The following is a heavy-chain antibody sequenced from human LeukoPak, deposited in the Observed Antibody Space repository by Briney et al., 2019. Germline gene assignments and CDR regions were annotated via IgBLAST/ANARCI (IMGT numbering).Heavy chain of an antibody. J-gene: IGHJ4*02. Sequence: PGGSLRLSCAASGFTVSSNYMSWVRQAPGKGLEWVSVIYSGGSTYYADSVKGRFTISRDNSKNTLYLQMNSLRAEDTAVYYCARDYSGYEYYFDYWGQGTLVTVSS. V-gene: IGHV3-53*01. CDR3: ARDYSGYEYYFDY. D-gene: IGHD5-12*01. CDR2: IYSGGST. CDR1: GFTVSSNY.